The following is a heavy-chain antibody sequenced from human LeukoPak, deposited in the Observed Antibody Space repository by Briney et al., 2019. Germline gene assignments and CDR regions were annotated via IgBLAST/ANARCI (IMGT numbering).Heavy chain of an antibody. CDR1: GGSTGSDY. J-gene: IGHJ4*02. V-gene: IGHV4-59*01. D-gene: IGHD2-2*01. Sequence: PSETLSLTCSVSGGSTGSDYWSWIRQPPGKGLEWIGYIYYSGSTNYNPSLKSRVTISVDTSKNQFSLKLSSVTAADTAVYYCARGDCSSTSCLDYWGQGTLVTVSS. CDR2: IYYSGST. CDR3: ARGDCSSTSCLDY.